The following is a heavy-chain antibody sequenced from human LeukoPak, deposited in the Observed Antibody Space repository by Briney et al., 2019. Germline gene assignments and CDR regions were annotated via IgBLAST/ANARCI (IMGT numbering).Heavy chain of an antibody. D-gene: IGHD3-10*01. V-gene: IGHV4-39*02. CDR2: IYYTGST. Sequence: PSETLSLTCTVSGGSISSSGYYWGWIRQPPGKGLEWVGSIYYTGSTFYNPSLKSRVTTSVDTSKNHFSLNLSSVTAADTAVYYCARHRGRYYDSGNYYYFDYWGQGTLVTVSS. CDR3: ARHRGRYYDSGNYYYFDY. CDR1: GGSISSSGYY. J-gene: IGHJ4*02.